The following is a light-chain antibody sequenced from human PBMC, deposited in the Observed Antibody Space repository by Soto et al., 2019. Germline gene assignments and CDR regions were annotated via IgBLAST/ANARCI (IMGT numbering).Light chain of an antibody. CDR3: SSNAGSNDLRV. CDR1: SSDPGVYNY. V-gene: IGLV2-8*01. J-gene: IGLJ3*02. CDR2: EVY. Sequence: QSVLTQPPSASGSPGQSVTISCTGTSSDPGVYNYVSWYQQHPGKAPKLIIYEVYKRPSGVTDRFSGSKSGNTASLTVSGLQTEDEADYYCSSNAGSNDLRVFGGGTKLTVL.